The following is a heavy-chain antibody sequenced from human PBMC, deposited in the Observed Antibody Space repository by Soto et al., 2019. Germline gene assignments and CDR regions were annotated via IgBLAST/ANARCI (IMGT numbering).Heavy chain of an antibody. J-gene: IGHJ4*02. Sequence: QVQLVQSGPEVKKPGASVKVSCQASGYTFTSYDINWVRQAPGQGLEWMGWISVYDGNTNYAQKLQDRVTMTTDTATSTAYMELRSLRSDDTAVYYCASALGLGDYWGQGTQVTVSS. CDR3: ASALGLGDY. V-gene: IGHV1-18*01. D-gene: IGHD1-26*01. CDR2: ISVYDGNT. CDR1: GYTFTSYD.